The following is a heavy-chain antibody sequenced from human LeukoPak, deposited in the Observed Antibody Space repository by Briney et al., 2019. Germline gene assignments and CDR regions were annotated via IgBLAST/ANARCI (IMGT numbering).Heavy chain of an antibody. CDR2: TREDGSEK. D-gene: IGHD3-10*01. CDR3: ARELAGHYYGSGSSFDY. V-gene: IGHV3-7*01. Sequence: GGSLRLSCTASGFTFSTYGISWVRQAPGKGLEWGVNTREDGSEKYYVDSVKGRFTISRDNAKNSLYLQMNRLRAEDTAVYYCARELAGHYYGSGSSFDYWGQGTLVTVSS. CDR1: GFTFSTYG. J-gene: IGHJ4*02.